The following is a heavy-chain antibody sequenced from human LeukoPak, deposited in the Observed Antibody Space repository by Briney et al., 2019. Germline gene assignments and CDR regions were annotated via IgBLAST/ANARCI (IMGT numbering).Heavy chain of an antibody. V-gene: IGHV3-23*01. J-gene: IGHJ4*02. Sequence: PGGSLRLSCAASGFTFNNYAMGWVRQAPGKGLEWVSSITGSGSTSYYAASVKGRFTISRDNSKATVFLLMNRLRAEDTAVYYCAKLPGIAAAPQVYYFDYWGRGNLVTVSS. CDR3: AKLPGIAAAPQVYYFDY. CDR2: ITGSGSTS. D-gene: IGHD6-13*01. CDR1: GFTFNNYA.